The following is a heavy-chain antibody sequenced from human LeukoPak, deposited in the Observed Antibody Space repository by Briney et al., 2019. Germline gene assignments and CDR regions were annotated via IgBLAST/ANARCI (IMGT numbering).Heavy chain of an antibody. Sequence: ASVKVSCKASGYTFTSHGISWVRQAPGQGLEWMGWISTYNGNTNYAQKLQGRVSMTTDTSTSTAYMDLRSLRSDDTAVYYCAGSLGYCTSNVCYLKYWGQGTLVTVSS. CDR1: GYTFTSHG. CDR2: ISTYNGNT. V-gene: IGHV1-18*01. J-gene: IGHJ4*02. D-gene: IGHD2-8*01. CDR3: AGSLGYCTSNVCYLKY.